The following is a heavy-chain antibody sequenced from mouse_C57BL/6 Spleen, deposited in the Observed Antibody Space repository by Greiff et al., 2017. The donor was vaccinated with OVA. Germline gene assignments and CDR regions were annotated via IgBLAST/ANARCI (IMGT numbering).Heavy chain of an antibody. Sequence: LQQSGAELVKPGASVKISCKASGYAFSSYWMNWVKQRPGKGLEWIGQIFPRDGDTNYTGKITGTATLTADKSSSAAYMQRSSLTSEDSAVYVCARWYDYDEYAMDYWGQGTSVTVSS. CDR3: ARWYDYDEYAMDY. V-gene: IGHV1-80*01. CDR2: IFPRDGDT. D-gene: IGHD2-4*01. CDR1: GYAFSSYW. J-gene: IGHJ4*01.